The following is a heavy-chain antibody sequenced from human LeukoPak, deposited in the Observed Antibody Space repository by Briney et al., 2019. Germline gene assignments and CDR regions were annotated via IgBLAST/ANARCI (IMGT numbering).Heavy chain of an antibody. CDR3: AKVPRGSGSYYTLYFDY. CDR1: GFTFSSYA. J-gene: IGHJ4*02. V-gene: IGHV3-23*01. Sequence: GGSLRLSCAASGFTFSSYAMSWVRQAPGKGLEWVSAISGSGGSTYYADPVKGRFTISRDNSKNTLYLPMNSLRAEHTAVYYCAKVPRGSGSYYTLYFDYWGQGTLVTVSS. CDR2: ISGSGGST. D-gene: IGHD3-10*01.